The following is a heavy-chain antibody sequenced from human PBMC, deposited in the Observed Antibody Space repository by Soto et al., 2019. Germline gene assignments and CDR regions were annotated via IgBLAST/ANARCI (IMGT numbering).Heavy chain of an antibody. CDR3: ARGCSGGSCYYRSLDY. CDR1: GGSFSGYY. CDR2: INHSGSI. J-gene: IGHJ4*02. V-gene: IGHV4-34*01. D-gene: IGHD2-15*01. Sequence: PSETLSLTCAVYGGSFSGYYWSWIRQPPGKGLKWIGEINHSGSINYNPSLKSRVTISVYTSKIQFSLKLSSVTAADTAVYYCARGCSGGSCYYRSLDYWGQGTLVTVSS.